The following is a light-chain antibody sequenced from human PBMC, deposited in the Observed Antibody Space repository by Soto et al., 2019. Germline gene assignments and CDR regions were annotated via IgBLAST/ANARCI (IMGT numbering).Light chain of an antibody. J-gene: IGKJ5*01. Sequence: EIVLTQSPGTLSFSPGERATLSCRVSQSVSSSYLAWYQQKPGQAPRLLIYGASSRATGIPDRFSGSGSGTEFTLTISSLQSEDLATYYCQSYNTARPTFGQGTRLEIK. CDR2: GAS. V-gene: IGKV3-20*01. CDR3: QSYNTARPT. CDR1: QSVSSSY.